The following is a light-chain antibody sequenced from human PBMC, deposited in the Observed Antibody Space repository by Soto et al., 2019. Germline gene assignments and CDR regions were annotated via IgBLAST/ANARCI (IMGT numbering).Light chain of an antibody. Sequence: EIVFTQSPATLSLSPGERATLSCRASQSVSSYLAWYQQKPGQAPRLLIYDASNRATGIPARFSGSGSGTDFTLTISSLEXEDFAVYYCQQRSNWPPGGTFGQGTKVDIK. J-gene: IGKJ1*01. CDR1: QSVSSY. CDR3: QQRSNWPPGGT. CDR2: DAS. V-gene: IGKV3-11*01.